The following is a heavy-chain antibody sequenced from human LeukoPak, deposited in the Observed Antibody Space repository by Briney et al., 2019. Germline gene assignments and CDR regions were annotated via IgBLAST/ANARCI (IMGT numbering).Heavy chain of an antibody. Sequence: ASVKVSCKASGYTFTSYGISWARQAPGQGLEWMGWISAYNGNTNYAQKLQGRVTMTTDTSTSTAYMELRSLRSDDTAVYYCARDQTHDSYYYCYYMDVWGKGTTVTVSS. J-gene: IGHJ6*03. V-gene: IGHV1-18*01. D-gene: IGHD2-21*02. CDR2: ISAYNGNT. CDR3: ARDQTHDSYYYCYYMDV. CDR1: GYTFTSYG.